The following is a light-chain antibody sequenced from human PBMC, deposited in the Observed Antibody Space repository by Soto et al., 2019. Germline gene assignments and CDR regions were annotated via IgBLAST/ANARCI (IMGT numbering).Light chain of an antibody. CDR1: QSVGSF. V-gene: IGKV3-11*01. J-gene: IGKJ5*01. CDR3: QRRGNWPLMT. CDR2: AAS. Sequence: EIVLTQSPATLSLSPGEGATLSCRASQSVGSFLAWYQQKPGQPPRLLIYAASKWATCIPARLSCSGSGTDFNLTISRIGPEDFAVYFCQRRGNWPLMTFGQGTRLEIK.